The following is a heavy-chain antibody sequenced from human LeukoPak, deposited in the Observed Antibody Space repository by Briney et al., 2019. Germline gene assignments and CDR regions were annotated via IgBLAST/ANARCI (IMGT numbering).Heavy chain of an antibody. CDR3: ARYGTVTTSIFDY. CDR2: INAGNGNT. CDR1: GYTFTSHA. Sequence: ASVKVSCKASGYTFTSHAIHWVRQAPGQSLEWMGWINAGNGNTKYSQKFQGRVTITRDTSATTAYMELSSLRSEDTAVYYCARYGTVTTSIFDYWGQGTLVTVSS. J-gene: IGHJ4*02. V-gene: IGHV1-3*01. D-gene: IGHD4-17*01.